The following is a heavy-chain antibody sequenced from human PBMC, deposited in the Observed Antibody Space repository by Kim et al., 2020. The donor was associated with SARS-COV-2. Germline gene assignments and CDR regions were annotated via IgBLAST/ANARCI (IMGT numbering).Heavy chain of an antibody. J-gene: IGHJ3*01. CDR1: GFTFSSFN. CDR2: ISTSSSYI. D-gene: IGHD3-16*01. CDR3: ARPITGGNAFDL. V-gene: IGHV3-21*01. Sequence: GGSLRLSCAASGFTFSSFNINWVRQAPGKGLEWVSSISTSSSYIYYADSVKGRFTISRDNAKNSLYLQMNSLRAEDTAVYYCARPITGGNAFDLWGQGT.